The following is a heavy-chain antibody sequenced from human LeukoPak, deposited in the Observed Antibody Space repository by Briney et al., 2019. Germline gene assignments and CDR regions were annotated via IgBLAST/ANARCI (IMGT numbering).Heavy chain of an antibody. D-gene: IGHD6-19*01. CDR3: ARAVKYRSGPLTDLLPYYFDY. CDR1: GYTFTNYA. Sequence: ASVKVSCKASGYTFTNYAMHWVRQAPGQRLEWMGWINTCNGNTKYSKEFQGRVTITRDTSANTAYMELSSLRSEDMAVYYCARAVKYRSGPLTDLLPYYFDYWGQGTLVTVSS. V-gene: IGHV1-3*03. CDR2: INTCNGNT. J-gene: IGHJ4*02.